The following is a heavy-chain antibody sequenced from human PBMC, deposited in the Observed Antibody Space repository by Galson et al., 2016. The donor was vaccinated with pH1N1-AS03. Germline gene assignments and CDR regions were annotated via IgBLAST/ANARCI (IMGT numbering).Heavy chain of an antibody. CDR3: ARSHPAFDSSGYYYDY. CDR2: INPNGGGT. Sequence: SVKVSCKASGYTFTGYYMHWVRQAPGQGLEWMGWINPNGGGTNYAQEFQGRVTMTRDTSISTAYMELSRLRSGDTAVYYCARSHPAFDSSGYYYDYWGQGTLVTVSS. D-gene: IGHD3-22*01. CDR1: GYTFTGYY. V-gene: IGHV1-2*02. J-gene: IGHJ4*02.